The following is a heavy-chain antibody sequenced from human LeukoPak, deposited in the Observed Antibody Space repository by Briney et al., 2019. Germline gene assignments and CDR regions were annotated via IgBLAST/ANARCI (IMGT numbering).Heavy chain of an antibody. CDR3: ARNLNTADDY. D-gene: IGHD5-18*01. Sequence: GGSLRLSCTASGFTFSDSSMNWVRQAPGKGLEWLSYISSSSTTIYYADSVKGRFTISRDDAKNSLYLQMNSLRAEDPAVYYCARNLNTADDYWGQGILVTVSS. J-gene: IGHJ4*02. CDR1: GFTFSDSS. CDR2: ISSSSTTI. V-gene: IGHV3-48*01.